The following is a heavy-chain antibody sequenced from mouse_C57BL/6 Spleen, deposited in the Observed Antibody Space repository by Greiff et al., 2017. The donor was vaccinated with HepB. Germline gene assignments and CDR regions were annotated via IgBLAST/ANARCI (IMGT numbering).Heavy chain of an antibody. J-gene: IGHJ1*03. CDR2: IHPSDSDT. Sequence: QVQLKESGAELVKPGASVKVSCKASGYTFTSYWMHWVKQRPGQGLEWIGRIHPSDSDTNYNQKFKGKATLTVDKSSSTAYMQLSSLTSEDSAVYYCASIYDGYYEGVWGTGTTVTVSS. CDR3: ASIYDGYYEGV. V-gene: IGHV1-74*01. CDR1: GYTFTSYW. D-gene: IGHD2-3*01.